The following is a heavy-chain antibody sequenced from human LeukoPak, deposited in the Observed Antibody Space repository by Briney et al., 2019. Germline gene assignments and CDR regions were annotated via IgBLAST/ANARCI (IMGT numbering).Heavy chain of an antibody. CDR3: SRSHDYGGLYFYYYMDV. Sequence: SETLSLTCTVSGGSISSRSDSWGWIRQTPGKGLEWIVSVAASGSTYDNPSLNSRVTISVGTSQNQFSLNLRSVTAADTAIYFCSRSHDYGGLYFYYYMDVWGKGTTVTVSS. D-gene: IGHD4-23*01. CDR1: GGSISSRSDS. CDR2: VAASGST. V-gene: IGHV4-39*01. J-gene: IGHJ6*03.